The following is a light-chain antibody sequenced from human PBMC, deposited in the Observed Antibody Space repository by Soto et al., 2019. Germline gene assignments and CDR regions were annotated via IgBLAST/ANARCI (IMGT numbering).Light chain of an antibody. Sequence: IVLTQSPATLSLSPGIRATLSCRASQNISNYLIWYQQKPGQAPRLLIYDVSNRATGIPARFSGSGSGTDFTLTISRLEPEDFAVYDCQQYGDSPITFGQGTRLEIK. V-gene: IGKV3-11*01. J-gene: IGKJ5*01. CDR1: QNISNY. CDR2: DVS. CDR3: QQYGDSPIT.